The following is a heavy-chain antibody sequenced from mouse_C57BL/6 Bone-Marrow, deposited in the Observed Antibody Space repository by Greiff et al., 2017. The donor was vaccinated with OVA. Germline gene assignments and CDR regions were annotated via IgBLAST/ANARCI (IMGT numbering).Heavy chain of an antibody. CDR2: INPSSGYT. CDR3: AGEGPSYYDGSRRYFDV. J-gene: IGHJ1*03. Sequence: QVQLQQSGAELARPGASVKMSCKASGYTFTSYTMHWVKQRPGQGLEWIGYINPSSGYTKYNQKFKDKATLTADKSSSTAYMQLSSLTSEDTAVDYCAGEGPSYYDGSRRYFDVWGTGTTVTVSS. CDR1: GYTFTSYT. V-gene: IGHV1-4*01. D-gene: IGHD1-1*01.